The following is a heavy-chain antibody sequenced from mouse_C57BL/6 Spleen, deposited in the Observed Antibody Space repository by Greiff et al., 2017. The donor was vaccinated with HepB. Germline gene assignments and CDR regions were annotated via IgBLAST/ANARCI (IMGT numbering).Heavy chain of an antibody. CDR1: GYAFSSYW. CDR3: ALTTVAGYYAMDY. Sequence: VQVVESGAELVKPGASVKISCKASGYAFSSYWMNWVKQRPGKGLEWIGQIYPGDGDTNYNGKFKGKATLTADKSSSTAYMQLSSLTSEDSAVYFCALTTVAGYYAMDYWGQGTSVTVSS. J-gene: IGHJ4*01. CDR2: IYPGDGDT. V-gene: IGHV1-80*01. D-gene: IGHD1-1*01.